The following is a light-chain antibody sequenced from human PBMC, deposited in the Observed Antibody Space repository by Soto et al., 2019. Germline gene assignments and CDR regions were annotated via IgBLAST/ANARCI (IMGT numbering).Light chain of an antibody. CDR2: GTS. Sequence: EIVLTQSPGTLSLSPGERATLSCRASQSVSSSYLAWYQQKPGQAPRLLIFGTSSRATGVPDRFSGGGSGTDFTLTLSRLEPDDFAVYYCQQYAASPWTFGQGTKVDIK. J-gene: IGKJ1*01. V-gene: IGKV3-20*01. CDR1: QSVSSSY. CDR3: QQYAASPWT.